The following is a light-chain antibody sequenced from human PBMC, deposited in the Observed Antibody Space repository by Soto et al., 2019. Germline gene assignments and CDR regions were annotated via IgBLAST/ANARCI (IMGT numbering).Light chain of an antibody. CDR3: QQYGSVPLT. CDR1: QSVSTSY. V-gene: IGKV3-20*01. J-gene: IGKJ4*01. CDR2: GAS. Sequence: EIVLTQSPGTLSLSPGERATLSCRASQSVSTSYLAWYQQKPGQAPRLLIYGASSRATGIPDRFSGSGSGADFTLTICRLEPEDFAMYYCQQYGSVPLTFGGGTKVEIK.